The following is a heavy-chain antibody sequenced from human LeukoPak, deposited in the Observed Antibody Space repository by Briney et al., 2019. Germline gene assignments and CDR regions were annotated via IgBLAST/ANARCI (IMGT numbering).Heavy chain of an antibody. J-gene: IGHJ5*02. D-gene: IGHD1-26*01. CDR1: GYTFTSYY. CDR2: INPTGGST. CDR3: ARDNSVGDNAWWFDP. Sequence: ASVKVSCKASGYTFTSYYMHWVRQAPGQGLEWMGLINPTGGSTGYAQKFQGRVTMTRDMSASTDYMELSSLRSEDTAIYYCARDNSVGDNAWWFDPWGQGTLVTVSS. V-gene: IGHV1-46*01.